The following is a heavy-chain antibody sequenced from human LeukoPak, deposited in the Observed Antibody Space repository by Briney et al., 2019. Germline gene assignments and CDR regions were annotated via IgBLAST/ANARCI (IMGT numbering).Heavy chain of an antibody. CDR2: ISYDGSNK. Sequence: GGSLRLSCAASGFTFSSYAMHWVRQAPGKGLEWVAVISYDGSNKYYADSVKGRFTISRDNSKNTLYLQMNSLRAEDTAVYYCTVTPDAFDIWGQGTMVTVSS. D-gene: IGHD4-17*01. J-gene: IGHJ3*02. CDR3: TVTPDAFDI. V-gene: IGHV3-30-3*01. CDR1: GFTFSSYA.